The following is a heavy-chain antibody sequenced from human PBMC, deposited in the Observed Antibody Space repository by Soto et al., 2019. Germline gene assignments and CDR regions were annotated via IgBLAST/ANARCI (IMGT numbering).Heavy chain of an antibody. CDR3: ARERKGKQLGYFDY. Sequence: QVQLVASGGGVVQPGRSLRLSCAASGFTFSSYGMHWVRQAPGKGLEWVAVIWYDGSNKYYADSVKGRFTISRDNSKNTLYLQMNSLRAEDTAVYYCARERKGKQLGYFDYWGQGTLVTVSS. V-gene: IGHV3-33*01. CDR1: GFTFSSYG. J-gene: IGHJ4*02. CDR2: IWYDGSNK. D-gene: IGHD6-6*01.